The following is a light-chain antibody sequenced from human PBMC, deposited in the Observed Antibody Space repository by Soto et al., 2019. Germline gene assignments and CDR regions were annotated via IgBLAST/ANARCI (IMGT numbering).Light chain of an antibody. CDR3: QQDKNWPPIT. J-gene: IGKJ5*01. CDR1: QSVSRN. Sequence: DIVMTQSPATLSVSPGERVTLSCRASQSVSRNLAWYQQKPGQPPRLLIFGASTRANGIPARFSGSGSGTEFTLTISSLQSEYFAVYYCQQDKNWPPITFGQGTRLEVK. V-gene: IGKV3D-15*01. CDR2: GAS.